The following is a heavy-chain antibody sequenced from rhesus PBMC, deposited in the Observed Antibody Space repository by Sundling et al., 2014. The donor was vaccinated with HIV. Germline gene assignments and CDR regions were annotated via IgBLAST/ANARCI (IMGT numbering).Heavy chain of an antibody. CDR2: INSGGDRT. Sequence: EVQLVESGGGLAKPGGSLRLSCVASGFTFSDYYMSWVRQAPGKGLEWVSIINSGGDRTYYADSVKGRFTISRDKSKNTLSLQMNSLKVEDAAVYYCAKVGPSSWSPLGLDSWGQGVVVTVSS. D-gene: IGHD1-44*02. V-gene: IGHV3S42*01. J-gene: IGHJ6*01. CDR3: AKVGPSSWSPLGLDS. CDR1: GFTFSDYY.